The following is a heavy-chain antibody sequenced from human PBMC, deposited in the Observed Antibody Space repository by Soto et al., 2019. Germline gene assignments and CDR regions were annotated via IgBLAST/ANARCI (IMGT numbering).Heavy chain of an antibody. CDR1: GGSISSDDYY. Sequence: QVQLQESGPGLVKPSQTLSLTCTVSGGSISSDDYYWSWIRQPPGKGLEWIGYINYSGSTFYYPSLKSRLTISADTSKNQFSLKLSSVTAADTAVYYCASNTGGNPIDYWGQGTLVTVSS. D-gene: IGHD2-15*01. V-gene: IGHV4-30-4*01. J-gene: IGHJ4*02. CDR2: INYSGST. CDR3: ASNTGGNPIDY.